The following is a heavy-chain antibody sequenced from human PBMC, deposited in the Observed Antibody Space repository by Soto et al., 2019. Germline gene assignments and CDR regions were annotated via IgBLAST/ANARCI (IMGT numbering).Heavy chain of an antibody. CDR2: ISGSGDKT. D-gene: IGHD6-19*01. V-gene: IGHV3-23*01. J-gene: IGHJ4*02. CDR3: AKERMGKTVAED. CDR1: GFTFRTYA. Sequence: EVQLLESGGGLVQPGGSLRLSCAASGFTFRTYAMRWVRQAPGKGLEWVSAISGSGDKTYYADSVRGLFTVSRDNAKNTLYLQMHSLRAEDTAIYYCAKERMGKTVAEDWGRGTLVTVSS.